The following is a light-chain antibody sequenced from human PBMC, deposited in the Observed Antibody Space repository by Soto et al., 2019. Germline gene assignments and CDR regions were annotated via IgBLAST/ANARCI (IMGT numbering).Light chain of an antibody. Sequence: EIVITQSPATQSVSPGERATLSCRASQSISSYLAWYRQRPGQAPRLLIHGAFTRATGIPATFSGSGAGTDFTLTISTLQYEDFAVDYCPQYNNWPWTFGQGTKVDI. V-gene: IGKV3D-15*01. CDR2: GAF. CDR3: PQYNNWPWT. J-gene: IGKJ1*01. CDR1: QSISSY.